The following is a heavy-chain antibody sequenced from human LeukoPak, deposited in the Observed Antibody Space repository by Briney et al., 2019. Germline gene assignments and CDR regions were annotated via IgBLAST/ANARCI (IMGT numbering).Heavy chain of an antibody. D-gene: IGHD6-13*01. CDR1: GGSISSYY. Sequence: PSETLSLTCTVSGGSISSYYWSWIRQPPGKGLEWIGYIYYSGSTNYNPSLKSRVTISVDTSKNQFSLKLSSVTAADTAVYYCAREAAAGTQHWGQGTLVTVSS. V-gene: IGHV4-59*01. CDR2: IYYSGST. CDR3: AREAAAGTQH. J-gene: IGHJ1*01.